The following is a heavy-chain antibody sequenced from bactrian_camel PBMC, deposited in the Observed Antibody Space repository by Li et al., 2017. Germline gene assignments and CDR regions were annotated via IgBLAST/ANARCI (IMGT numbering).Heavy chain of an antibody. CDR3: AATTRYAGSWFDRSKWLY. CDR2: ILAGGDRT. CDR1: GSPISSYV. V-gene: IGHV3S54*01. Sequence: HVQLVESGGGSVQPGGSLRLSCAASGSPISSYVVGWFRQAPGKEREAVAAILAGGDRTYYADSVKGRFTISQDNAKNVLYLQMDRLKAGDTAVYYCAATTRYAGSWFDRSKWLYWGQGTQVTVS. D-gene: IGHD2*01. J-gene: IGHJ4*01.